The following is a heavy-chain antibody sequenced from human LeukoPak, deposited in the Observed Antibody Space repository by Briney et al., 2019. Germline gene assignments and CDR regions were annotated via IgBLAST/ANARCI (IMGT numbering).Heavy chain of an antibody. CDR3: ARERANYGSGSYSNWFDP. V-gene: IGHV4-61*02. D-gene: IGHD3-10*01. CDR2: IYTSGST. J-gene: IGHJ5*02. CDR1: GGSISSGSYY. Sequence: SETLSLTCTVSGGSISSGSYYWSWIRQPAGKGLEWIGRIYTSGSTNYNPSLKSRVTISVDTSKNQFSLKLSSVTAADTAVYYCARERANYGSGSYSNWFDPWGQGPLVTVSS.